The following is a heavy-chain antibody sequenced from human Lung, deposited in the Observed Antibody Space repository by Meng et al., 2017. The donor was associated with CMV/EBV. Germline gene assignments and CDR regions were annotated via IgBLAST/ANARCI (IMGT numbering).Heavy chain of an antibody. D-gene: IGHD5-18*01. Sequence: LQESDRGLATPPHPLSLPFMSSGGPASRGNNHWSWIRQPPGKGLEWICYIYYSGSTYYNPSLKSRVTISVDTSKNQFSLKLSSVTAADTAVYYCARALDTAMVTFDYWGQGTLVTVSS. V-gene: IGHV4-30-4*08. J-gene: IGHJ4*02. CDR1: GGPASRGNNH. CDR2: IYYSGST. CDR3: ARALDTAMVTFDY.